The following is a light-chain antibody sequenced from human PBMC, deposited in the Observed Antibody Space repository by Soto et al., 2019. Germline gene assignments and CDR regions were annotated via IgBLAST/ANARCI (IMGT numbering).Light chain of an antibody. J-gene: IGLJ3*02. V-gene: IGLV1-40*01. CDR3: QSYDIRLGVM. CDR1: SSNIGAGYD. Sequence: QSVLTQPASVSGAPGQRVTISCTGSSSNIGAGYDVHWYQQLPGTAPKLLIYGNNNRPSGVPHRFSGSKSGTSASLAITGLQAEDEADYYCQSYDIRLGVMFGGGTQLTV. CDR2: GNN.